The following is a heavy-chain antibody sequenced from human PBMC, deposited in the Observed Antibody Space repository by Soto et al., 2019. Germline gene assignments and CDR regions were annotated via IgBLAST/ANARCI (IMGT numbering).Heavy chain of an antibody. J-gene: IGHJ6*03. CDR1: GYSFTSYW. V-gene: IGHV5-51*01. CDR2: IYPGDSDT. CDR3: ARLWGGTMVRGVSIKDYYYYYMDV. D-gene: IGHD3-10*01. Sequence: GESLKISCKGSGYSFTSYWIGWVRQMPGKGLEWMGIIYPGDSDTRYSPSFQGQVTISADKSISTAYLQWSSLKASDTAMYYCARLWGGTMVRGVSIKDYYYYYMDVWGKGTTVTVSS.